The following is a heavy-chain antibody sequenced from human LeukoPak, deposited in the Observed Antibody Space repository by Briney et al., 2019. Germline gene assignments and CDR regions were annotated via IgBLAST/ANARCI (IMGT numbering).Heavy chain of an antibody. D-gene: IGHD6-6*01. J-gene: IGHJ3*02. V-gene: IGHV3-7*01. Sequence: GGSLRLSCSASGFTFSTYWMSWVRQAPGKGLEWVANMKRDGSEIYYVDSVKGRFTISRDNAKNSLYLQMNSLRAEDTALYYCAKSSSGAYDIWGQGTMVTVSS. CDR1: GFTFSTYW. CDR3: AKSSSGAYDI. CDR2: MKRDGSEI.